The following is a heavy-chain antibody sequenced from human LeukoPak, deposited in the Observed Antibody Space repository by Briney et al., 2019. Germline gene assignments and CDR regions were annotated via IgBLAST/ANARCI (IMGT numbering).Heavy chain of an antibody. CDR3: ARYVWGSYPTFEDY. Sequence: SETLSLTCTVSGGSISSYYWNWIRQPPGKGLEWIGYIYYSGSTNYNTSLKSRLTTSVDTSKNQFSLKLSSVTAADTAVYYCARYVWGSYPTFEDYWGQGTLVTVSS. J-gene: IGHJ4*02. CDR2: IYYSGST. CDR1: GGSISSYY. V-gene: IGHV4-59*01. D-gene: IGHD3-16*02.